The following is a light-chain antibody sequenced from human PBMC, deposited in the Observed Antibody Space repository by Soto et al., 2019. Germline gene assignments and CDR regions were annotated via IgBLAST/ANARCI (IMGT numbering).Light chain of an antibody. CDR3: QQYGSSPYT. Sequence: ENVLTQSPGTLSLSPGEGATLSCRASQSVTKNFLAWYQQKPGQAPRLLIYGASSRPGGIPDRFSGSGSGTDFTLTIPRLEPEDFAVYYWQQYGSSPYTFGQGTKVEIK. V-gene: IGKV3-20*01. CDR2: GAS. J-gene: IGKJ2*01. CDR1: QSVTKNF.